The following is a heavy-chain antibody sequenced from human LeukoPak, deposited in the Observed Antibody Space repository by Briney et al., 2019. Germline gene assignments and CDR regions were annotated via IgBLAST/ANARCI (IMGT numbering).Heavy chain of an antibody. Sequence: GGSLRLSCAASGFTFSSYAMNWVRQAPGKGLEWVSVLSGSGRSTYYTDSVKGRFTISRGNSKNTLYLQMNSLRAEDTAVYYCAKDRDIVVVPAAQNYYHYGMDVWGQGTTVTVSS. D-gene: IGHD2-15*01. CDR3: AKDRDIVVVPAAQNYYHYGMDV. V-gene: IGHV3-23*01. CDR1: GFTFSSYA. J-gene: IGHJ6*02. CDR2: LSGSGRST.